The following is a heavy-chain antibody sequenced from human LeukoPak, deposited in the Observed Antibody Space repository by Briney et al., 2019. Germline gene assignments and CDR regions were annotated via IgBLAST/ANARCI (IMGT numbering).Heavy chain of an antibody. CDR2: ISDSGGST. J-gene: IGHJ4*02. Sequence: GGSLRLSCAASEFTFSSYAMSWVRQAPGKGLEWVSAISDSGGSTYYADSVKGRFTISRDNSKNTVYLQMNSLRAEDTAVYYCAKDRRACSSSSCYYRFDYWGQGTLVTFSS. V-gene: IGHV3-23*01. CDR3: AKDRRACSSSSCYYRFDY. CDR1: EFTFSSYA. D-gene: IGHD2-2*01.